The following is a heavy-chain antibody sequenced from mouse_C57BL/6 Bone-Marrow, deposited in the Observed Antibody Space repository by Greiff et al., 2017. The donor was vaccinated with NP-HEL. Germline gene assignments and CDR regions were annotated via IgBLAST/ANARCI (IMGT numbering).Heavy chain of an antibody. Sequence: QVQLKQSGAELARPGASVKMSCKASGYTFTSYTMHWVKQRPGQGLEWIGYINPSSGYTKYNQKFKDKATLTADKSSSTAYMQLSSLTSEDSAVYYCARGHPGYAMDYWGQGTSVTVSS. J-gene: IGHJ4*01. V-gene: IGHV1-4*01. CDR3: ARGHPGYAMDY. CDR2: INPSSGYT. CDR1: GYTFTSYT. D-gene: IGHD3-1*01.